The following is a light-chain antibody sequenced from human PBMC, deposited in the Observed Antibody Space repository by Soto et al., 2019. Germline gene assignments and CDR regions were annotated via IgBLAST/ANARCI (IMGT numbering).Light chain of an antibody. J-gene: IGLJ1*01. Sequence: QSVLNQPRSVYGAPGQSVHISCTGNSSNVGGYNYVSWYQQHPGKAPKLMIYDVSKRPSGVPDRFSGSKSGNTASLTISGLQAEDEADYYCCSYAGSYTFCVFGTG. CDR3: CSYAGSYTFCV. CDR2: DVS. CDR1: SSNVGGYNY. V-gene: IGLV2-11*01.